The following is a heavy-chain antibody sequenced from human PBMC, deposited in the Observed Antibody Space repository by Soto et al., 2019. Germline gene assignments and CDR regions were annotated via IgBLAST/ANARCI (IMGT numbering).Heavy chain of an antibody. Sequence: SETLSLTCAVSGGSISSSYWRSRVRQPPGKGLEWIGEIYHSGSTNYNPSLKSRVTISVDKSKNQFSLKLSSVTAAHTAVYYCARGGGSPYHDHEIDYWGQGSLVTVSS. CDR1: GGSISSSYW. CDR3: ARGGGSPYHDHEIDY. D-gene: IGHD2-2*01. J-gene: IGHJ4*02. CDR2: IYHSGST. V-gene: IGHV4-4*02.